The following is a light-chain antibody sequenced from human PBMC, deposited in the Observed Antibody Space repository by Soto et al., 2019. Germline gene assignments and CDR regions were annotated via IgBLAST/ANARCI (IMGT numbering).Light chain of an antibody. Sequence: EAVVTQSPDTLSVSPGESATLSCRASRDVSTNLAWFQQKPGQTPRLVLYGASKRATGIPARFSGSGSGTHFTLTISSLQSEDFGVYYCPHYNNWPPYSFGQGTKVDI. CDR3: PHYNNWPPYS. CDR2: GAS. V-gene: IGKV3-15*01. CDR1: RDVSTN. J-gene: IGKJ2*03.